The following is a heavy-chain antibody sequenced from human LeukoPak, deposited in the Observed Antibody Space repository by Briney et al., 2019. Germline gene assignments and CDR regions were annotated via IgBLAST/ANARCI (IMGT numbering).Heavy chain of an antibody. J-gene: IGHJ3*02. CDR2: IKQDGSEK. CDR3: ARASSGPAPDAFDI. Sequence: GGSLRLSCAASGFTFSSYWMSWVRQAPGKGLEWVANIKQDGSEKYYVDSVKGRFTISRDNAKNSLYLQMNSLRAEDTAVYYCARASSGPAPDAFDIRGQGTMVTVSS. D-gene: IGHD3-10*01. CDR1: GFTFSSYW. V-gene: IGHV3-7*01.